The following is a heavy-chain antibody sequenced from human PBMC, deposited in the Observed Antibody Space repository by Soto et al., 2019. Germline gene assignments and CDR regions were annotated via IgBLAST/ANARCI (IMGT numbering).Heavy chain of an antibody. CDR1: GYTFTGYY. D-gene: IGHD3-3*01. CDR3: AGGGMESSIYYCCGMDV. J-gene: IGHJ6*02. Sequence: QVQLVQSGAEVKKPGASVKVSCKASGYTFTGYYMHWVRQAPGQGLEWMGWINPNSGGTNYAQKFQGRVTMTRDTSISTAYMELSRLRCDDTAVYYCAGGGMESSIYYCCGMDVWGQGTTVTVSS. V-gene: IGHV1-2*02. CDR2: INPNSGGT.